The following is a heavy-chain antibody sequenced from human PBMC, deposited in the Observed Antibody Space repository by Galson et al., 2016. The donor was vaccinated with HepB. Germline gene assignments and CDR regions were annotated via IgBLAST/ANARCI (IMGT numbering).Heavy chain of an antibody. J-gene: IGHJ4*02. D-gene: IGHD5-18*01. Sequence: SLRLSCAASGFTFTSYSMNWVRQVPGKGLEWVSYIGSSPGTVYYADSVKGRFTISRDNAKNSLYLQMNSLRDEDTAVYYFARDHLGYSYALVRYFDYWGQGTLVTVSS. V-gene: IGHV3-48*02. CDR3: ARDHLGYSYALVRYFDY. CDR1: GFTFTSYS. CDR2: IGSSPGTV.